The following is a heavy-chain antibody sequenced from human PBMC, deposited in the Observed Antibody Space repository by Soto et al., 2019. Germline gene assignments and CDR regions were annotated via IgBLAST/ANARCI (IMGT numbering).Heavy chain of an antibody. CDR1: GFTFGDYA. CDR3: ILNYDFWSGYNFDY. Sequence: GGSLRLSCTASGFTFGDYAMSWVRQAPGKGLEWVGFIRSKAYGGTTEYAASVKGRFTISRDDSKSIAYLQMNSLKTEDTAVYYCILNYDFWSGYNFDYWGQGTLVTVSS. D-gene: IGHD3-3*01. V-gene: IGHV3-49*04. CDR2: IRSKAYGGTT. J-gene: IGHJ4*02.